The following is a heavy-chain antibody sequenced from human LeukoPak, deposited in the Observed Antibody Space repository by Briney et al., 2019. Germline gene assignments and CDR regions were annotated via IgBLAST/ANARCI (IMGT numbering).Heavy chain of an antibody. D-gene: IGHD3-22*01. CDR3: ARAPDTYYYDSSGYYYCEGAFDI. V-gene: IGHV4-39*01. Sequence: PSETLSLTCTVSGGSLSSSSFYWGWIRPPPGRGLEWIGGIYNSGSTYYNPTLKSRVTISVDTSKDQFSLKLSSVTAADTAVYYCARAPDTYYYDSSGYYYCEGAFDIWGQGTMVTVSS. CDR1: GGSLSSSSFY. CDR2: IYNSGST. J-gene: IGHJ3*02.